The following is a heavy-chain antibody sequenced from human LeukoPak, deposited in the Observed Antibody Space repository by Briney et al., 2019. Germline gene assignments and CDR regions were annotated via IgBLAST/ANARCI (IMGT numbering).Heavy chain of an antibody. CDR2: ISGSGGST. CDR3: ARDYDYADY. Sequence: PGGTLRLSCAASGFTFGSYGMSWVRQAPGKGLEWVSAISGSGGSTYYADSVKGRFTISRDNSKNTLYLQMNSLRAEDTAVYYYARDYDYADYWGQGTLVTVSS. J-gene: IGHJ4*02. V-gene: IGHV3-23*01. CDR1: GFTFGSYG. D-gene: IGHD3-16*01.